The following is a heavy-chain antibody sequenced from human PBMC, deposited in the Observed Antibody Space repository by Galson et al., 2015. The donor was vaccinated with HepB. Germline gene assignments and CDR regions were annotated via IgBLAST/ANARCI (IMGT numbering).Heavy chain of an antibody. D-gene: IGHD1-26*01. V-gene: IGHV3-15*01. Sequence: SLRLSCAASIASGFTFSDAWMSWVRQAPGKGLEWVGRILSKAGGETTNYAAPVKGRFTISRDDSKNTVYLQMNSLKSEDTAVYYCTSHSYASVLGAWGQGTLVTVSS. CDR1: GFTFSDAW. CDR2: ILSKAGGETT. CDR3: TSHSYASVLGA. J-gene: IGHJ5*02.